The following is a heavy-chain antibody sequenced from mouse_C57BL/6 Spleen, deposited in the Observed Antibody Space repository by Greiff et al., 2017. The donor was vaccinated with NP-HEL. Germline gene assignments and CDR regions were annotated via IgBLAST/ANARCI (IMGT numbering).Heavy chain of an antibody. J-gene: IGHJ3*01. CDR1: GYTFTSYW. D-gene: IGHD1-1*01. V-gene: IGHV1-50*01. Sequence: QVQLQQSGAELVKPGASVKLSCKASGYTFTSYWMQWVKQRPGQGLEWIGEIDPSDSYTNYNQKFKGKATLTVDTSSSTAYMQLSSLTSEDSAVYYCARLTTVVATRAYWGQGTLVTVSA. CDR2: IDPSDSYT. CDR3: ARLTTVVATRAY.